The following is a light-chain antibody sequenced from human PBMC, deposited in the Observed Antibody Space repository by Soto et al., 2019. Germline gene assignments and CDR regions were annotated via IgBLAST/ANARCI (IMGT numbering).Light chain of an antibody. Sequence: EIVLTQSPATLSLSPGERATLSCRASQSVSSYLAWYQRKPGQAPRLLIYDASNRATGIPARFRGSGSGTDFKLTISSVDAEYFAGYHCQQRINWPRYNCGQWPKLEIK. V-gene: IGKV3-11*01. CDR3: QQRINWPRYN. CDR1: QSVSSY. CDR2: DAS. J-gene: IGKJ2*01.